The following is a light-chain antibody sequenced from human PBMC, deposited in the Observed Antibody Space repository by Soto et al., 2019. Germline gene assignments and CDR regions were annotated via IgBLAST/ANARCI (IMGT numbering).Light chain of an antibody. CDR2: GAS. CDR3: QQYNNWPST. CDR1: QSVSSN. Sequence: EIVMTQSPATLSVSPGERGTLSCRASQSVSSNLAWYQQKPGQAPRLLIYGASTRATGIPARFSGSRSGTEFTLTISSLQSEDFAVYYCQQYNNWPSTFGQRTKVEIK. J-gene: IGKJ1*01. V-gene: IGKV3-15*01.